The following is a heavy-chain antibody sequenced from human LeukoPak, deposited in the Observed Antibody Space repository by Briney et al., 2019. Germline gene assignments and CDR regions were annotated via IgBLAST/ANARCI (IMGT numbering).Heavy chain of an antibody. CDR1: GASISSSSSY. CDR3: ARHDSSGSYPLDELDI. Sequence: SETLSLTCTLSGASISSSSSYWGWIRQPPGRGLQWFGSIYYGENTYYNPSLKSRVTISVDTSNEQFYLRLSSVTAADTSVYFCARHDSSGSYPLDELDIWGQGTMVIVAS. D-gene: IGHD3-22*01. J-gene: IGHJ3*02. V-gene: IGHV4-39*01. CDR2: IYYGENT.